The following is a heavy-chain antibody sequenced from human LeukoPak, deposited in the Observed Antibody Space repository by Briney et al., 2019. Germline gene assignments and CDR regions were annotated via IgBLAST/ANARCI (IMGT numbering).Heavy chain of an antibody. J-gene: IGHJ6*03. D-gene: IGHD3-10*01. CDR3: AGGGLGEAYYYYYYMDV. Sequence: QSGGSLRLSCAASKFTFSTFSMSWVRQAPGEGLEWVSSISGSGGYTYYADSVKGRFTISRDNPKNTLFLQMNSLRAEDTAVYYCAGGGLGEAYYYYYYMDVWGKGTTVTVSS. CDR2: ISGSGGYT. CDR1: KFTFSTFS. V-gene: IGHV3-23*01.